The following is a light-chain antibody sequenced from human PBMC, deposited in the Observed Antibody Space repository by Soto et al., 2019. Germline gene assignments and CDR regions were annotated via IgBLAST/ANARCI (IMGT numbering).Light chain of an antibody. Sequence: QSVLTQPPSASGTPGQRVTISCSGSSSNIGSNTVNWYQQLPGTAPKLLIYSNSQRPSGVPDRFSGSKSGTSASLAISGLQSEDEADYYCAAWDDSLNGRYVFGTGTKLTVL. CDR1: SSNIGSNT. CDR3: AAWDDSLNGRYV. J-gene: IGLJ1*01. CDR2: SNS. V-gene: IGLV1-44*01.